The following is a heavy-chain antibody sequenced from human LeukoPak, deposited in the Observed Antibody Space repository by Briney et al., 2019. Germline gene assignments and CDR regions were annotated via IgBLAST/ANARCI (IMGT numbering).Heavy chain of an antibody. CDR2: IYYSGST. Sequence: PSETLSLTCTVSGGSISSGDYYWSWIRQHPGKGLEWIGYIYYSGSTYYNPSLKSRVTISVDTSKNQFSLKLSSVTAADTAVYYCATLPRYYYYGMDVWGQGTTVTVSS. CDR3: ATLPRYYYYGMDV. V-gene: IGHV4-31*03. CDR1: GGSISSGDYY. J-gene: IGHJ6*02.